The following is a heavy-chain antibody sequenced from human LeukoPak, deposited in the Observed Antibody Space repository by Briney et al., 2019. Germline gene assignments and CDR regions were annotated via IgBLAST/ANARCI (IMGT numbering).Heavy chain of an antibody. J-gene: IGHJ6*03. CDR1: LYTLTSDD. Sequence: SAVKVSRMASLYTLTSDDIKPVGQATRAGLEGMGRMNPNRGNTDYPQKVQCRVTITRNPSISTAYIDLSSLRSEDTAVCCSAGGTGGNHWGPFICCYYSDMDVWGKGTMVTVSS. CDR3: AGGTGGNHWGPFICCYYSDMDV. CDR2: MNPNRGNT. D-gene: IGHD2-8*02. V-gene: IGHV1-8*03.